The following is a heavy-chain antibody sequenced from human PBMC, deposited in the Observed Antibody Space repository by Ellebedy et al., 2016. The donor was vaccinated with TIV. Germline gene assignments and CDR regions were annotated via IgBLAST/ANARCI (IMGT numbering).Heavy chain of an antibody. CDR1: GFSFSSYP. Sequence: GGSLRLSXAASGFSFSSYPMTWVRQAPGKGLEWVSAMSGGGGSIFYTDSVKGRFTISRDNSKNTLFLQMNSLRAEDTAVYYCARRLTVDMYCYGMDVWGQGTTATVSS. V-gene: IGHV3-23*01. CDR3: ARRLTVDMYCYGMDV. J-gene: IGHJ6*02. CDR2: MSGGGGSI. D-gene: IGHD3-9*01.